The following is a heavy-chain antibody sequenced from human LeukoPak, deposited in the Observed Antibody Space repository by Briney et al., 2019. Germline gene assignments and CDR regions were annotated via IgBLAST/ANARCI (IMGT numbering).Heavy chain of an antibody. CDR2: ISYDGSNK. CDR1: GFTFSSYA. D-gene: IGHD2-2*02. J-gene: IGHJ4*02. Sequence: GGSLRLSCAASGFTFSSYAMHWVRQAPGKGLEWVAVISYDGSNKYYADSVKGRFTISRDNSKNTLYLQMNSLRAEDTAVYYCARAWGRGQLLYAKKPNYYFDYWGQGTLVTVSS. V-gene: IGHV3-30-3*01. CDR3: ARAWGRGQLLYAKKPNYYFDY.